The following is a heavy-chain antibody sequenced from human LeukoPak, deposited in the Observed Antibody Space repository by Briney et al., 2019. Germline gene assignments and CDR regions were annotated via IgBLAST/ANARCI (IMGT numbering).Heavy chain of an antibody. D-gene: IGHD6-13*01. CDR3: ARDWTYSSSWYGGDY. J-gene: IGHJ4*02. CDR1: GFTLSSYW. V-gene: IGHV3-7*01. Sequence: GGSLRLSCAASGFTLSSYWMSWVRQAPGKGLEWVANIKQDGSEKYYVDSVKGRFTISRDNAKNSLYLQMNSLRAEDTAVYYCARDWTYSSSWYGGDYWGQGTLVTVSS. CDR2: IKQDGSEK.